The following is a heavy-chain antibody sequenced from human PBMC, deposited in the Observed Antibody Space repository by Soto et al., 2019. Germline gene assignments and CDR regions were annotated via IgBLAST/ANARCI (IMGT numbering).Heavy chain of an antibody. CDR2: IRAYNGNT. CDR3: ATDAPPEDY. Sequence: QVQLVQSGTEVKKPGASVKVSCKPSGYTFTSYGISWVRQAPGQGLEWMGWIRAYNGNTNDAQKLQGRVTMTTDTSTSTAYMELKSVRFDDTAVYYCATDAPPEDYWGQGSLVTVSS. CDR1: GYTFTSYG. J-gene: IGHJ4*02. V-gene: IGHV1-18*01.